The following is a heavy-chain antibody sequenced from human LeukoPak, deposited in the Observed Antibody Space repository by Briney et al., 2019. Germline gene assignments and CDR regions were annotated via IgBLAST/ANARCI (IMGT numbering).Heavy chain of an antibody. CDR1: GGTFSSYA. Sequence: ASVKVSCKASGGTFSSYAISWVRQAPGQGLEWMGGIIPIFGTANYAQKFQGRVTITTDESTSTAYMELSSLRSEDTAVYYCARDQDYYDSSGYLGAFDIWGQGTMVTVSP. CDR3: ARDQDYYDSSGYLGAFDI. CDR2: IIPIFGTA. J-gene: IGHJ3*02. D-gene: IGHD3-22*01. V-gene: IGHV1-69*05.